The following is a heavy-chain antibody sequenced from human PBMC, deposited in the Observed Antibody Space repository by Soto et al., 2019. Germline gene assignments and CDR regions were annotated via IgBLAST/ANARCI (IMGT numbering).Heavy chain of an antibody. CDR3: ARRPRHRYYPDPFDY. CDR2: IIPLFPTA. Sequence: SVKVSCKASVGTFSSYAIGWVGQAPGPGLDWMGGIIPLFPTANYAQNFQGSLTITADDSTSTAYMELSSLSSEDTAVYYCARRPRHRYYPDPFDYXGQGTLVTVSS. V-gene: IGHV1-69*13. D-gene: IGHD1-26*01. J-gene: IGHJ4*02. CDR1: VGTFSSYA.